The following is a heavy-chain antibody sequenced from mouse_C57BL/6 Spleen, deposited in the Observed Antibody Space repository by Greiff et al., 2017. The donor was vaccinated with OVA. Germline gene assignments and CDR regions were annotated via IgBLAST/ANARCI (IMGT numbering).Heavy chain of an antibody. CDR1: GYTFTSYW. V-gene: IGHV1-50*01. Sequence: VQLQQPGAELVKPGASVKLSCKASGYTFTSYWMQWVQQRPGQGLEWIGEIDPSDSYTNYNQKFKGKAILTVDTSSSTAYMQLSSLTSEDYTVYYCARTHYYGSSWCLDVWGTGTTVTVSS. CDR3: ARTHYYGSSWCLDV. J-gene: IGHJ1*03. D-gene: IGHD1-1*01. CDR2: IDPSDSYT.